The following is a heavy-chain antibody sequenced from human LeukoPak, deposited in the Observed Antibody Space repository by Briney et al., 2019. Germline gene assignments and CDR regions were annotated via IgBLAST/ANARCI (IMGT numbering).Heavy chain of an antibody. Sequence: SETLSPTCTVSGGSISSGRYCWSWIRQPAGKGLEWIGHIHTSGNTNYNPSLKSRLTISVDTSKNQFSLKLSSVTAADTAVYYCARGYCSGGSCYSGFLDYWGQGTLVTVSS. CDR1: GGSISSGRYC. CDR2: IHTSGNT. D-gene: IGHD2-15*01. V-gene: IGHV4-61*09. J-gene: IGHJ4*02. CDR3: ARGYCSGGSCYSGFLDY.